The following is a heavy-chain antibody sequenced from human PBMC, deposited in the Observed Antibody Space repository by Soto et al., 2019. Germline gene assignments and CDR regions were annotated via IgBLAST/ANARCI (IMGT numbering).Heavy chain of an antibody. D-gene: IGHD6-13*01. J-gene: IGHJ4*02. V-gene: IGHV4-59*01. Sequence: PSETLSLTCTVSGGSISRYFYSWVRQPPGKGLEWIGSVYYTGTTDYNPSLKSRGTISVDTSKTQFSLNLRSVSAADTAVYYCARDLAAVPRAFDYWGRGPLVTVSS. CDR3: ARDLAAVPRAFDY. CDR2: VYYTGTT. CDR1: GGSISRYF.